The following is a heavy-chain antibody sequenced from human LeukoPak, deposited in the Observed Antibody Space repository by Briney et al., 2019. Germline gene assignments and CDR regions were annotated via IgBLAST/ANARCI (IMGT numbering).Heavy chain of an antibody. Sequence: ASVKVSSKASGYTFTSYYMHWVRQAPGQGLEWMGWISAYNGNTNYAQKVQGRVTMTTDTSTSTAYMELRSLRSDDTAVYYCARSGSGYYYYMDVWGKGTTVTVSS. V-gene: IGHV1-18*04. CDR2: ISAYNGNT. J-gene: IGHJ6*03. CDR3: ARSGSGYYYYMDV. CDR1: GYTFTSYY. D-gene: IGHD3-10*01.